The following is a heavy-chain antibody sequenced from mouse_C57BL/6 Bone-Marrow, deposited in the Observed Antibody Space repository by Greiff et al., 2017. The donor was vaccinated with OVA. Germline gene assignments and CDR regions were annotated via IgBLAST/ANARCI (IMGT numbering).Heavy chain of an antibody. CDR1: GYAFSSSW. CDR3: ARGLLLRWLN. V-gene: IGHV1-82*01. J-gene: IGHJ2*01. Sequence: VQLQQSGPELVKPGASVKISCKASGYAFSSSWMNWVKQRPGKGLEWIGRIYPGGGDTNYNGKFKGKATLTADKSSSTAYMQLSSLTSEDSAVYFCARGLLLRWLNWGQGTTLTVSS. D-gene: IGHD1-1*02. CDR2: IYPGGGDT.